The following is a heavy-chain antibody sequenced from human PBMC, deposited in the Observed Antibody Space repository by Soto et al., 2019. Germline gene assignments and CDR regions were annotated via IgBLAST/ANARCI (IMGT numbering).Heavy chain of an antibody. D-gene: IGHD3-9*01. V-gene: IGHV4-30-4*01. CDR3: ARELRYFDWSQYYFDY. CDR2: IYYSGST. CDR1: GGSISSGDYY. Sequence: QVQLQESGPGLVKPSQTLSLTCTVSGGSISSGDYYWSWIRQPPGKGLEWIGYIYYSGSTYYNPSLKSRVTISVDTSKNQFSLKLSSVTAADTAVYYCARELRYFDWSQYYFDYWGQGTLVTVSS. J-gene: IGHJ4*02.